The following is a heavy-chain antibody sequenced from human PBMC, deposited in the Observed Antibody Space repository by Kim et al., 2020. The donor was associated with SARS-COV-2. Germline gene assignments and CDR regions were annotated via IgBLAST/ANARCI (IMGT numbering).Heavy chain of an antibody. D-gene: IGHD3-10*01. J-gene: IGHJ6*02. V-gene: IGHV3-23*01. CDR1: RFTFSSYA. CDR3: VKGAKLWYYIGFDV. Sequence: GGSLRLSCAASRFTFSSYAMTWVRQAPGKGLEWVSNISGGGDKKYYADSVKGRFTISRDNAKTTVYLQMNHLRVEDTAVYYCVKGAKLWYYIGFDVWGQGTTVTVSS. CDR2: ISGGGDKK.